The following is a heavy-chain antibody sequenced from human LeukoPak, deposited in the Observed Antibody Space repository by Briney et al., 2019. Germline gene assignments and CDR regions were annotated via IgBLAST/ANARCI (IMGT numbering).Heavy chain of an antibody. CDR1: GGSFSSEA. D-gene: IGHD2-15*01. Sequence: SVKVSCKAFGGSFSSEAISWVRQAPGQGLEWMGGIIPIFGTANYAQKFQGRVTITTDESTSTAYMEVSSLTSEDTAVCFCGRKAGDCGANSCYSIDYWGQGTLVTVSS. CDR3: GRKAGDCGANSCYSIDY. V-gene: IGHV1-69*05. J-gene: IGHJ4*02. CDR2: IIPIFGTA.